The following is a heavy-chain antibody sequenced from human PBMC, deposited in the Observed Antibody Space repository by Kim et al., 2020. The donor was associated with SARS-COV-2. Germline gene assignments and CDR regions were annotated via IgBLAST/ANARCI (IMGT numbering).Heavy chain of an antibody. J-gene: IGHJ4*02. D-gene: IGHD3-10*01. V-gene: IGHV4-34*01. Sequence: NPSRKSRVTISVDTSKSQFSLKLSSVTAADTAVYYCAGGGFNSGRRPLDYWGQGALVTVSS. CDR3: AGGGFNSGRRPLDY.